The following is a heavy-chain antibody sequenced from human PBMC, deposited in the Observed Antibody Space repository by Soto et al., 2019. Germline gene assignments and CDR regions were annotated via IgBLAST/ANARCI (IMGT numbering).Heavy chain of an antibody. CDR3: ARLSSLRWLYFDY. V-gene: IGHV3-30-3*01. J-gene: IGHJ4*02. CDR2: ISYDGSNK. D-gene: IGHD3-16*02. Sequence: PGGSLRLSCAASGFTFSSYAMHWVRQAPGKGLEWVAVISYDGSNKYYADSVKGRFTISRDNSKNTLYLQMNSLRAEDTAVYYCARLSSLRWLYFDYWGQGTLVTVSA. CDR1: GFTFSSYA.